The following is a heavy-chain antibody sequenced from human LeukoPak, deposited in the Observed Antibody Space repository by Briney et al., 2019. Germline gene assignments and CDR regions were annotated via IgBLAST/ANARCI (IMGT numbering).Heavy chain of an antibody. CDR2: FDPEDGET. CDR3: ATAPYYYDSSGYSED. D-gene: IGHD3-22*01. CDR1: GYTFTGYY. V-gene: IGHV1-24*01. J-gene: IGHJ4*02. Sequence: ASVKVSCKASGYTFTGYYMHWVRQAPGKGLEWMGGFDPEDGETIYAQKFQGRVTMTEDTSTDTAYMELSSLRSEDTAVYYCATAPYYYDSSGYSEDWGQGTLVTVSS.